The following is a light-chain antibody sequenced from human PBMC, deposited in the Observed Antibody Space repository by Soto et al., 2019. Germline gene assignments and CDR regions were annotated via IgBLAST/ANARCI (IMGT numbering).Light chain of an antibody. CDR2: EES. Sequence: DIHLTQPPSFLSASVGDRVTITCRPSQAVPNNMAWYQQKPGKPPKLLIYEESTLHSGVPSRFSGRKSGTQFTLTIDSLQPEDFATYYCQQYNSYLYTFGQGTKVDIK. J-gene: IGKJ2*01. CDR1: QAVPNN. CDR3: QQYNSYLYT. V-gene: IGKV1-9*01.